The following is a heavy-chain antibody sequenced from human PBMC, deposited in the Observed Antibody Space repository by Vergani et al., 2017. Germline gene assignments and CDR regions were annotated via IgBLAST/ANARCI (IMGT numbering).Heavy chain of an antibody. J-gene: IGHJ3*02. CDR2: ISWNSGSI. D-gene: IGHD1-26*01. Sequence: EVQLVESGGGLVQPGRSLRLSCAASGFTFDDYAMHWVRHAPGKGLEWVSGISWNSGSIGYADSVKGRFTISRDNAKNSLYLQMNSLRAEDTALYYCAKDRGGIVGATDDIWGQGTMVTVSS. V-gene: IGHV3-9*01. CDR1: GFTFDDYA. CDR3: AKDRGGIVGATDDI.